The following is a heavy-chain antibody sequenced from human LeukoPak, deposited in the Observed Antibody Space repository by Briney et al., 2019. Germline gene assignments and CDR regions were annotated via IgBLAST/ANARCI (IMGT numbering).Heavy chain of an antibody. Sequence: GGSLRLSCAASGFSFADYAMNWVRQAPGKGLGWVSDISWNSGSMGYADSVRGRFTISRDNAKSSLYLQMNSLGAEDTALYYCAKDIGVKQWLVRLDYWGQGTLVTVSS. CDR1: GFSFADYA. CDR3: AKDIGVKQWLVRLDY. CDR2: ISWNSGSM. D-gene: IGHD6-19*01. J-gene: IGHJ4*02. V-gene: IGHV3-9*01.